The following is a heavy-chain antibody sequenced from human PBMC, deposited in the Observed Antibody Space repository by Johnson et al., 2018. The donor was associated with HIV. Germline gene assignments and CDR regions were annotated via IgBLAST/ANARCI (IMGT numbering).Heavy chain of an antibody. J-gene: IGHJ3*02. CDR3: ARDSGIAVASGAFDI. Sequence: QVQLVESGGGVVQPGRSLRLSCAASGFTFSSYAMHWVRQAPGKGLEWVAVISYDGSNKYYADSVKGRFTISRDNSKNTLYLQMHSLRTEDTALYYCARDSGIAVASGAFDIWGQGTMVTVSS. CDR2: ISYDGSNK. V-gene: IGHV3-30*04. D-gene: IGHD6-19*01. CDR1: GFTFSSYA.